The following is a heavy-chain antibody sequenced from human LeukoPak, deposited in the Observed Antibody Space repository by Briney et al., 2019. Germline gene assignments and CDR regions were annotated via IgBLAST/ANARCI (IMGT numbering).Heavy chain of an antibody. CDR1: GFTFTSHA. Sequence: GGSLRLSCTASGFTFTSHAMTWVRQAPGKGPEWASSISGNGRTTYYSDSVKGRFTISRDNSKNTLYLQMNSLRAEDTAVYYCAKDAPPQTTVTRTWLQLGRRHFEPPELWGQGTLVTVSS. D-gene: IGHD5-24*01. CDR3: AKDAPPQTTVTRTWLQLGRRHFEPPEL. CDR2: ISGNGRTT. J-gene: IGHJ4*02. V-gene: IGHV3-23*01.